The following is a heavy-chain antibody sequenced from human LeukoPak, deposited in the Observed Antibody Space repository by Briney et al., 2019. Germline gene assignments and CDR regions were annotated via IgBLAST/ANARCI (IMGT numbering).Heavy chain of an antibody. D-gene: IGHD5-18*01. CDR3: ALSRDGYSYGYAWNWFDP. CDR2: ISGSGGST. Sequence: GGSLRLSCAASGFTLSSYAMSWVRQAPGKGLEWVSAISGSGGSTYYADSVKGRFTIPRDNSKNTLYLQMNSLRAEDTAVYYCALSRDGYSYGYAWNWFDPWGQGTLVTVSS. J-gene: IGHJ5*02. V-gene: IGHV3-23*01. CDR1: GFTLSSYA.